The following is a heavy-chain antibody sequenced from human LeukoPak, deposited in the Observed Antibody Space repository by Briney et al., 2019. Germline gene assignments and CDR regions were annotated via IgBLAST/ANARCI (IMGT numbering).Heavy chain of an antibody. CDR1: GGSISSDDYY. Sequence: SQTLSLTCTVSGGSISSDDYYWSWIRQPPGKGLEWIGYISYSGNTYYNPSLKSRVTISVDTSKNQFSLKLSSVTVADTAVYYCARDRKYGSESLRRLDYWGQGTLVTVSS. V-gene: IGHV4-30-4*01. CDR2: ISYSGNT. J-gene: IGHJ4*02. D-gene: IGHD3-10*01. CDR3: ARDRKYGSESLRRLDY.